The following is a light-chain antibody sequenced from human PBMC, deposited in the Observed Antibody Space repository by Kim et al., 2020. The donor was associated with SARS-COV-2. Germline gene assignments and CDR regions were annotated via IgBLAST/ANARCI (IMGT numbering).Light chain of an antibody. Sequence: SPGQSITISCTGTSSDIGGFDYVSWYQQHPGKAPKAMIYDVSKRPSGVSNRFSGSKSGNTASLTISGLQAEDEAHYFCSSSTSTSTLVFGGGTQLTVL. CDR3: SSSTSTSTLV. CDR1: SSDIGGFDY. V-gene: IGLV2-14*04. CDR2: DVS. J-gene: IGLJ2*01.